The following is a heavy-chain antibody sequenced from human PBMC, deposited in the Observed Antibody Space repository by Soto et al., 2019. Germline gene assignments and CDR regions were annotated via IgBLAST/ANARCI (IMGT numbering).Heavy chain of an antibody. CDR2: IHHDGRT. Sequence: SETLSLTCAVSGDSISSDKWWSWVRQPPGKGPEWIGEIHHDGRTNYNPSLKSRVTMSTDKSRNQFSLNLRSVTAADTAVYYCARGGDWRFDPWGQGALVTVSS. CDR3: ARGGDWRFDP. J-gene: IGHJ5*02. D-gene: IGHD3-16*01. CDR1: GDSISSDKW. V-gene: IGHV4-4*02.